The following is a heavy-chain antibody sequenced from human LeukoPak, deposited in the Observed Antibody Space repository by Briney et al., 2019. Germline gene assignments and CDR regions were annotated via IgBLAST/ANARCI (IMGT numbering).Heavy chain of an antibody. Sequence: SQTLSLTCTVSGGSISSGGYYWSWIRQPPGKGLEWIGYIYYSGSTYYNPSLKSRVTISVDTSKNQFSLKLSSVTAADTAVYYCARDGLQAVAGTGFDYWGQGTLVTVSS. CDR1: GGSISSGGYY. D-gene: IGHD6-19*01. J-gene: IGHJ4*02. CDR2: IYYSGST. CDR3: ARDGLQAVAGTGFDY. V-gene: IGHV4-30-2*01.